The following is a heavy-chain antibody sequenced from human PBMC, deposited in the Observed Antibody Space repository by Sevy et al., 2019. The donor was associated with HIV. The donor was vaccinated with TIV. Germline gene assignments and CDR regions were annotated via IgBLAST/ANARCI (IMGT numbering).Heavy chain of an antibody. CDR1: GGSISTYY. J-gene: IGHJ5*02. CDR3: AGAPPVRSGDDSLNWFDP. Sequence: SETLSLTCTVSGGSISTYYWSWIRQPPGKGLEYIGYIYYTGSTNYNPSLKSRVTISVDTSKNQLSLNLRSVTAVDTAVYYCAGAPPVRSGDDSLNWFDPWGQGTLVTVSS. D-gene: IGHD5-12*01. CDR2: IYYTGST. V-gene: IGHV4-59*01.